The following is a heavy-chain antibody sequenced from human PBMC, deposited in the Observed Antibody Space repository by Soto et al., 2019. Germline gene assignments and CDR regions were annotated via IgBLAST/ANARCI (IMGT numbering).Heavy chain of an antibody. CDR2: IYYSGST. CDR1: WDSIISHY. J-gene: IGHJ5*02. CDR3: AKDRNSESCTDWLHP. V-gene: IGHV4-59*11. Sequence: SETISHTCTVSWDSIISHYGSWIMQPLGNGLEWIGYIYYSGSTNYNPSLKTRVPITRDTPASTAYMDLSSLRSEDTAVYYCAKDRNSESCTDWLHPWGKGTLVTVS. D-gene: IGHD1-26*01.